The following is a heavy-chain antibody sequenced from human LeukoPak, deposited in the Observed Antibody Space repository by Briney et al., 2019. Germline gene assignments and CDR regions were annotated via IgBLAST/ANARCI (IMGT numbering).Heavy chain of an antibody. J-gene: IGHJ3*02. V-gene: IGHV4-38-2*02. CDR2: NYYSGST. D-gene: IGHD3-22*01. CDR3: ARVARITMIVVVITDDAFDI. Sequence: SETLSLTCTVSGYSITSAYYWGWIRQPPGKGLEWIGSNYYSGSTYYNPSLKSRVTISVDTSKNQFSLKLSSVTAADTAVYYCARVARITMIVVVITDDAFDIWGQGTMVTVSS. CDR1: GYSITSAYY.